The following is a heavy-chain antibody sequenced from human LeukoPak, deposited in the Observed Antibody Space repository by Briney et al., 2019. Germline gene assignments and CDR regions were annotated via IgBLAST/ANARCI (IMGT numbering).Heavy chain of an antibody. CDR2: ISSSGSTI. D-gene: IGHD6-19*01. CDR3: ARGPSGCDLPSSYYYGMDV. CDR1: GFTFSSYE. J-gene: IGHJ6*04. V-gene: IGHV3-48*03. Sequence: PGGSLRLSCAASGFTFSSYEMNWVRQAPGKGLEWVSYISSSGSTIYYADSVKGRFTISRDNAKNSLYLQMNSLRAEDTAVYYCARGPSGCDLPSSYYYGMDVWGKGTTVTVSS.